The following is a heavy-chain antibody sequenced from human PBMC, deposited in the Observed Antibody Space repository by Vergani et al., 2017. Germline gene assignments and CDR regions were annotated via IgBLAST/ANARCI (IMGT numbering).Heavy chain of an antibody. CDR2: INTNTGNP. CDR3: ARAIAAGTDYYYCMDV. J-gene: IGHJ6*02. Sequence: QVQLVQSGAEVKKPGASVKVSCKASGYTFTGYYMHWVRQAPGQGLEWMGWINTNTGNPTYAQGFTGRFVFSLDTSVSTAYLQISSLKAEDTAVYYCARAIAAGTDYYYCMDVWGQGTTVTVSS. D-gene: IGHD6-13*01. V-gene: IGHV7-4-1*02. CDR1: GYTFTGYY.